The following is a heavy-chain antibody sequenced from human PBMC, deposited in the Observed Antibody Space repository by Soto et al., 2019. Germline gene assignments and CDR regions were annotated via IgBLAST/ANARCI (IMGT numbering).Heavy chain of an antibody. J-gene: IGHJ4*02. V-gene: IGHV3-23*01. CDR1: GFTFSSYA. CDR3: AKRGTLSTRFDY. CDR2: ISGSGGST. Sequence: EVQLLESGGGLVQPGGSLRLSCAASGFTFSSYAMSWVRQAPGKGLEWVSAISGSGGSTYYADSVKGRFTISRDNSKNTLYLQMNGLSAEDTAVYYCAKRGTLSTRFDYWGQGTLVTVSS.